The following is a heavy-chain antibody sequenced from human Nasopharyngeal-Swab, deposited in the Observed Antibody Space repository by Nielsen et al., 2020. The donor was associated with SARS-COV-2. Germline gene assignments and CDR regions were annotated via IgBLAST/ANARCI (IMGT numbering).Heavy chain of an antibody. CDR1: GGTFSSYA. CDR3: ARDQEMATAAYSD. J-gene: IGHJ4*02. V-gene: IGHV1-69*04. D-gene: IGHD5-24*01. CDR2: IIPILGIA. Sequence: SVKVSCKASGGTFSSYAISWVRQAPGQGLEWMGRIIPILGIANYAQKFQGRVTITADKSTSTAYMELSSLRSDDTAVYYCARDQEMATAAYSDWGQGTLVTVSS.